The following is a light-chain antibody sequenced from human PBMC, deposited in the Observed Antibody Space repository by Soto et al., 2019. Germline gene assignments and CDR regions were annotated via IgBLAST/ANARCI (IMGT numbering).Light chain of an antibody. V-gene: IGLV1-40*01. CDR2: GNS. Sequence: QLVLTQPPSVSGAPGQRVTISCTGSSSNIGATYDVQWYQQLPGTAPKLLIYGNSNRPSGVPDRFSGSKSGTSASLAITGPQADDEADYYCQSYDSSLSAHYVFGTGTKLTVL. J-gene: IGLJ1*01. CDR1: SSNIGATYD. CDR3: QSYDSSLSAHYV.